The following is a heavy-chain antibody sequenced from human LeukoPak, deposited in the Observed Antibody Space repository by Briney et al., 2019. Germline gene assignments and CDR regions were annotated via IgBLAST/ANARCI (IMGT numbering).Heavy chain of an antibody. CDR3: ARDYTHYYDSSGYYSNLDY. CDR2: INPNSGGT. J-gene: IGHJ4*02. D-gene: IGHD3-22*01. V-gene: IGHV1-2*02. Sequence: ASVKVSCKASGYTFTSYGISWVRQAPGQGLEWMGWINPNSGGTNYAQKFQGRVTMTRDTSISTAYMELSRLRSDDTAVYYCARDYTHYYDSSGYYSNLDYWGQGTLVTVSS. CDR1: GYTFTSYG.